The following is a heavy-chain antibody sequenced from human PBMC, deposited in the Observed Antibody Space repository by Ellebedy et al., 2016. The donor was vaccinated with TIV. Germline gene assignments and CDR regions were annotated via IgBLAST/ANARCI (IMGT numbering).Heavy chain of an antibody. V-gene: IGHV3-7*01. D-gene: IGHD1-26*01. CDR3: ASESFATPDAFDI. CDR1: GFTLRTYW. J-gene: IGHJ3*02. CDR2: MRQDGREE. Sequence: PGGSLRLSCAASGFTLRTYWMNWVRQAPGKGLEWVASMRQDGREEYFVDSVKGRFTISRDNTKNSLYLQMNSLRAEDTAVFYCASESFATPDAFDIWGQGTMVTVSS.